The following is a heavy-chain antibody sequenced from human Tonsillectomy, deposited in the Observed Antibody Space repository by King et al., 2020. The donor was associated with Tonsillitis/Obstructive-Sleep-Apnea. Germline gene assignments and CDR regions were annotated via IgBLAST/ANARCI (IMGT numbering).Heavy chain of an antibody. Sequence: VQLVESGGDLVKPGRSLRLSCTASGFTFGDYAMGWFRQAPGKGLEWVGFIRSKPYGGTTEYAASVKGRFTISREDSKSIAYLQMNSLKTEDTAVYDCARVRGLRYFDWTHFDYWGQGTLVTVSS. D-gene: IGHD3-9*01. J-gene: IGHJ4*02. CDR3: ARVRGLRYFDWTHFDY. V-gene: IGHV3-49*05. CDR2: IRSKPYGGTT. CDR1: GFTFGDYA.